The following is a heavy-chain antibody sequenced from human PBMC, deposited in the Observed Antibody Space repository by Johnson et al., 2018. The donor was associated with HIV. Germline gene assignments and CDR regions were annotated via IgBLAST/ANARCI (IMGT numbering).Heavy chain of an antibody. J-gene: IGHJ3*02. D-gene: IGHD7-27*01. CDR2: ISYDGSNT. CDR3: ASGDELGDDAFDI. V-gene: IGHV3-30*03. CDR1: GFTFSSYG. Sequence: QVQLVESVGGVAQPGRSLRLSCAASGFTFSSYGMHWVRQAPGKGLEWVAVISYDGSNTYYTDSVKGRFIISRDNSKNSLYLQMNSLRAEDTALYYCASGDELGDDAFDIWGQGTMVTVS.